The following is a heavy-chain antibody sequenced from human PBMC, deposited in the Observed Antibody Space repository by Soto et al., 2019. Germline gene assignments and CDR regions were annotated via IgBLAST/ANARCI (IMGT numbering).Heavy chain of an antibody. CDR1: GFIFSTYA. J-gene: IGHJ3*02. D-gene: IGHD4-17*01. CDR2: ISSSGDST. V-gene: IGHV3-23*01. Sequence: PGGSLRLSCAASGFIFSTYAMNWVRQTPGKGLEWVSAISSSGDSTYYAESVRGRFTISRDNSINTLYLQMRSLRPEDTAVYYCAHPRGYGVFDAVDIWGQGTMVTVSS. CDR3: AHPRGYGVFDAVDI.